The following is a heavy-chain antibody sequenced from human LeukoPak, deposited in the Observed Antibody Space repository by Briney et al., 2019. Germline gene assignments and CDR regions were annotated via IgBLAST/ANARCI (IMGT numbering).Heavy chain of an antibody. CDR3: ARDLGELSFDM. D-gene: IGHD3-10*01. V-gene: IGHV4-4*07. CDR2: IYTSGST. Sequence: PSETLSLTCAVYGGSFSGYYWSWIRQPAGKGLEWIGRIYTSGSTNYNPSLKSRVTMSVDTSKNQFSLKLSSVTAADTAVYYCARDLGELSFDMWGQGTMVTVSS. CDR1: GGSFSGYY. J-gene: IGHJ3*02.